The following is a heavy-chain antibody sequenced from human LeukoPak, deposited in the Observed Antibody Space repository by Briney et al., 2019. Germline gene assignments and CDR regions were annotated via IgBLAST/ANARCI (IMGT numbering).Heavy chain of an antibody. J-gene: IGHJ5*02. CDR1: GFTFGRYA. CDR3: TTGTGIFDP. D-gene: IGHD1-14*01. Sequence: GGSLRLSCAASGFTFGRYAMSWVRQAPGKGLEWVGRIKSKTDGGTTDYAAPVKGRFTISRDDSKNTLYLQMNSLKTEDTAVYYCTTGTGIFDPWGQGTLVTVSS. CDR2: IKSKTDGGTT. V-gene: IGHV3-15*01.